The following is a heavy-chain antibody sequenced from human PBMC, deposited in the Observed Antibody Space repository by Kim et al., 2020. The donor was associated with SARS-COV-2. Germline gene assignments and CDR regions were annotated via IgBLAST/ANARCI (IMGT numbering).Heavy chain of an antibody. D-gene: IGHD3-3*01. CDR3: AKVKTYYDFWSGSYYFDT. V-gene: IGHV3-30*18. Sequence: GGSLRLSCAASGFTFSSYGMHWVRQAPGKGLEWVAVISYDGSNTYYADSVKGRFTISRDNAKNTLYLQMNSLRAEDTAVYYCAKVKTYYDFWSGSYYFDTWGQGTLGTLSS. J-gene: IGHJ4*02. CDR2: ISYDGSNT. CDR1: GFTFSSYG.